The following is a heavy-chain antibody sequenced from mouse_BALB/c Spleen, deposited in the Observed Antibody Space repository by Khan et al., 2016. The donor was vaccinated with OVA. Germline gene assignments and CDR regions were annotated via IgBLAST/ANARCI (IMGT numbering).Heavy chain of an antibody. CDR3: ARTHDR. D-gene: IGHD3-2*01. CDR1: GYTFTRYS. V-gene: IGHV1-4*01. CDR2: LNPSSGYT. Sequence: QIQLLQSGAELARPGSSAMMSCKASGYTFTRYSMLWVNQRPAQGLEWIEYLNPSSGYTKYTQKFKDKATLTADNSSRPAYMQLSSLTSEDSADIYCARTHDRWGKGTTLTVSS. J-gene: IGHJ2*01.